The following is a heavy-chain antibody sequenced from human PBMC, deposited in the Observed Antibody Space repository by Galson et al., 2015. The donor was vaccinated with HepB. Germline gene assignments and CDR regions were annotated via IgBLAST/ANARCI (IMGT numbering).Heavy chain of an antibody. D-gene: IGHD3-10*01. CDR2: TSSDGSDN. Sequence: SLRLSCAASGFPFSTYGMHWVRQAPGRGLEWVAVTSSDGSDNHYADSVKGRFTISRDNSRNMLYLQMNSLRPEDTAVYYCAKKFPGSYYSPPDYWGQGTLVTVSS. CDR1: GFPFSTYG. J-gene: IGHJ4*02. V-gene: IGHV3-30*18. CDR3: AKKFPGSYYSPPDY.